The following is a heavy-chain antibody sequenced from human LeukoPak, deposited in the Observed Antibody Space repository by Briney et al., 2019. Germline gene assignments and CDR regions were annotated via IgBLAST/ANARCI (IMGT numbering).Heavy chain of an antibody. Sequence: GGSLRLSCAASGFTFSSYWMSWVRQAPGKGLEWVSSISSSSSYIYYADSLKGRFTISRDNAKNSLYLQMNSLRAEDTAVYYCARDNSGSYYPWCPDYWGQGTLVTVSS. V-gene: IGHV3-21*01. J-gene: IGHJ4*02. CDR2: ISSSSSYI. D-gene: IGHD1-26*01. CDR1: GFTFSSYW. CDR3: ARDNSGSYYPWCPDY.